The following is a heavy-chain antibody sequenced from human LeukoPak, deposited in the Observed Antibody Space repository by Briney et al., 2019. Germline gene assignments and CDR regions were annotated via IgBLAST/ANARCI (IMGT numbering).Heavy chain of an antibody. CDR3: ARGSTFFAHYDSSGYYSTSDI. D-gene: IGHD3-22*01. CDR1: GYSFTSHW. J-gene: IGHJ3*02. V-gene: IGHV5-51*01. Sequence: KHGESLKISCKGSGYSFTSHWIGWVRQMPGKGLEWMGIIYPDDSDTRYSPSFQGQVTISADKSISTAYLQWSSLKASDTAMYYCARGSTFFAHYDSSGYYSTSDIWGQGTMVTVSS. CDR2: IYPDDSDT.